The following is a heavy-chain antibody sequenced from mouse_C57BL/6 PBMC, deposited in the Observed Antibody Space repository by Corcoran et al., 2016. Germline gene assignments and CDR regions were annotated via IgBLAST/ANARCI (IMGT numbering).Heavy chain of an antibody. CDR1: GYTFTDYY. J-gene: IGHJ4*01. CDR3: ARGDYGKGYAMDY. CDR2: INPNNGGT. V-gene: IGHV1-26*01. D-gene: IGHD2-1*01. Sequence: EVQLQQSGPELVKPGASVKISCTASGYTFTDYYLNWVKQSHGKSLEWIGDINPNNGGTSYNQKFKGKATLTVDQSSSTAYMELRSLTSEDSAVYYCARGDYGKGYAMDYWGQGTSVTVSS.